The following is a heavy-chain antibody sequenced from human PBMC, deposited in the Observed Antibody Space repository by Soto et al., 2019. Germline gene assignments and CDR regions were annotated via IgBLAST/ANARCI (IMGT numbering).Heavy chain of an antibody. CDR2: IYWDDDK. D-gene: IGHD3-22*01. V-gene: IGHV2-5*02. J-gene: IGHJ4*02. CDR3: AHTREPGDYYDSSGYYYSDY. CDR1: GFSLSTSGVG. Sequence: QITLKESGPTLVKPTQTLTLTCTFSGFSLSTSGVGVGWIRQPPGKALEWLALIYWDDDKRYSPSLKSRLTITKDTSKNQVVLTMTNMDPVDTATYYCAHTREPGDYYDSSGYYYSDYWGQGTLATVSS.